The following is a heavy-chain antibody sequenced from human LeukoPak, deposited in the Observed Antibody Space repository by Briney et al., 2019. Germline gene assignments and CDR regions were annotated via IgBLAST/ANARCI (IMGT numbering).Heavy chain of an antibody. CDR2: IYTSGST. V-gene: IGHV4-4*07. CDR1: GGSISSYY. CDR3: AREESIAARPYGMDV. D-gene: IGHD6-6*01. J-gene: IGHJ6*02. Sequence: HSETLSLTCTVSGGSISSYYWSWIRQPAGKGLEWIGRIYTSGSTNYNPSLKSRVTMSVDTSKNQFSLKLSSVTAADTAVYYCAREESIAARPYGMDVWGQGTTVTVSS.